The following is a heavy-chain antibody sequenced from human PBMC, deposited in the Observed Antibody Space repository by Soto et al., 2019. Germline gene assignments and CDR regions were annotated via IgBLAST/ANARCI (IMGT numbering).Heavy chain of an antibody. Sequence: EVQLLESGGGLVEPGGSLRLSCAASGLKFNDFTMSWVRQAPGKGLEWVSGISGDGRNTYYIDSVKGRFTISRDNSKNTLYLQMNSRRPDNTAVYYCANRHLVGQFPQDLLSFDFWGQGTLVTVSS. CDR2: ISGDGRNT. J-gene: IGHJ4*02. D-gene: IGHD1-26*01. CDR3: ANRHLVGQFPQDLLSFDF. CDR1: GLKFNDFT. V-gene: IGHV3-23*01.